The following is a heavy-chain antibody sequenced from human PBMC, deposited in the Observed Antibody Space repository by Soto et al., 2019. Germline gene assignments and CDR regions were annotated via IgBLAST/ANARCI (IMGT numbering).Heavy chain of an antibody. CDR2: IYYSGST. J-gene: IGHJ3*02. V-gene: IGHV4-31*03. D-gene: IGHD3-10*01. CDR3: ARFYMVRGVMGAFDI. Sequence: QVQLQESGPGLVKPSQTLSLTCTVSGGSNSSGGYYWSWIRQHPGKGLGWIGYIYYSGSTYYNPSLKSRVTISVESSKNQFSLKLSSVTAADTAVYYCARFYMVRGVMGAFDIWGQGTMVTVSS. CDR1: GGSNSSGGYY.